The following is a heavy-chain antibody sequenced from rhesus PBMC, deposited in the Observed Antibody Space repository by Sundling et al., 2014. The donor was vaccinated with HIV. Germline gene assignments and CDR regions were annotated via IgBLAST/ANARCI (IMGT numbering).Heavy chain of an antibody. V-gene: IGHV3-54*02. CDR2: ITYDATKK. D-gene: IGHD2-2*01. J-gene: IGHJ6*01. CDR3: AREGYDLFPIGLDS. Sequence: EVQLVESGGGLVQPGGSLRLSCAASGFTFSTYGMHWVRQAPGKGLEWVAVITYDATKKYYADSVKDRFTISRDNSKNTLYLQMNNLKLEDTAVYYCAREGYDLFPIGLDSWGQGVVVTVSP. CDR1: GFTFSTYG.